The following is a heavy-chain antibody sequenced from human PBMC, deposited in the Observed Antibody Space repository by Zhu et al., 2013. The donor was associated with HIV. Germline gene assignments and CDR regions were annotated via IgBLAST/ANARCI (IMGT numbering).Heavy chain of an antibody. D-gene: IGHD2-8*01. CDR2: VYHSGST. J-gene: IGHJ4*02. Sequence: VQLQESGPGLVKPSGTLSLTCAVSGGSLSSTSWWTWIRQPPGKEPEWIGEVYHSGSTKYNPSLESRVTISVDKSKNQFSLTLTSVTAADTAVYYCARKTNGYFKFWGQGILVTVSS. CDR3: ARKTNGYFKF. CDR1: GGSLSSTSW. V-gene: IGHV4-4*02.